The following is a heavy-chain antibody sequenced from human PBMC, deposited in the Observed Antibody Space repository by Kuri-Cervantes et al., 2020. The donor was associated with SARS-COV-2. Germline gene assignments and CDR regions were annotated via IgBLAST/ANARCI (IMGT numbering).Heavy chain of an antibody. D-gene: IGHD3-10*01. J-gene: IGHJ5*02. Sequence: ASVKVSCKASGYTFTGYYMHWVQQAPGQGLEWMGCINPYTGGTQYAQKFQGGVTLTRDTSLSTAFMGLSRLKSDDTALYYGARGEGVRGLMVVFRWRGAGPLDLWGQGSPVTVSS. CDR1: GYTFTGYY. CDR3: ARGEGVRGLMVVFRWRGAGPLDL. CDR2: INPYTGGT. V-gene: IGHV1-2*02.